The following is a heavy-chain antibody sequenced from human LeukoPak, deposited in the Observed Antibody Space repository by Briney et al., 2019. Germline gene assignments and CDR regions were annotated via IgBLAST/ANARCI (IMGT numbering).Heavy chain of an antibody. CDR1: GFTFSSYW. CDR3: ARFQFGSGSSGDY. CDR2: IKQDGSEK. Sequence: GGSLRLSCAASGFTFSSYWMSWVRQAPGKGLEWVANIKQDGSEKYYVDSVKGRFTISRDNAKNSLYLQMNSLRAEDTAVYYCARFQFGSGSSGDYWGQGTLVTVSS. J-gene: IGHJ4*02. V-gene: IGHV3-7*01. D-gene: IGHD3-10*01.